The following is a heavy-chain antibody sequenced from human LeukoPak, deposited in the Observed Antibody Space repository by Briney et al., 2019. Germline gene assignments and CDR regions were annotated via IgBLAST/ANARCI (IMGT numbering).Heavy chain of an antibody. CDR3: ARLPLRSIAVGYYGMDV. CDR2: IIPIFGTA. J-gene: IGHJ6*02. Sequence: ASVKVSCKASVCTFSSYAISWVRQAPGQGLEWMGGIIPIFGTANYAQKFQGRVTITADESTSIAYMDLSSLRSEDTAVYYCARLPLRSIAVGYYGMDVWGQGTTVTVSS. D-gene: IGHD6-6*01. V-gene: IGHV1-69*13. CDR1: VCTFSSYA.